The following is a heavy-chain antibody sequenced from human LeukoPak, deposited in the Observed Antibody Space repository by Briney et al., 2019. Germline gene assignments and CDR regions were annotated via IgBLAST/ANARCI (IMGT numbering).Heavy chain of an antibody. CDR1: GFTFSSYG. D-gene: IGHD2-8*02. V-gene: IGHV3-30*02. CDR3: ATYRQVLLPFES. CDR2: IRYDGSNK. J-gene: IGHJ4*02. Sequence: GGSLRLSCAASGFTFSSYGMHWVRQAPGKGLEWVAFIRYDGSNKYYADSVKGRFTISRDNSKSTLSLQMNSLRVEDTAIYYCATYRQVLLPFESWGQGTLVTVSS.